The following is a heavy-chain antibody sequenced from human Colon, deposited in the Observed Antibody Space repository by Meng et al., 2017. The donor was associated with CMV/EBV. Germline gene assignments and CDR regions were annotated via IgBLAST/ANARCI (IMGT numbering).Heavy chain of an antibody. Sequence: QVQLVQSGVEVKKPGTSVNLSCKASGYTFTGYWMHWVRQAPGQGLEWMGRTKPSTGDTNYAQNFQGRVTVTRDTSISTVYMEVNSLTSDDTAVYYCTREGFDYWGQGALVTVSS. V-gene: IGHV1-2*06. CDR1: GYTFTGYW. CDR3: TREGFDY. J-gene: IGHJ4*02. CDR2: TKPSTGDT.